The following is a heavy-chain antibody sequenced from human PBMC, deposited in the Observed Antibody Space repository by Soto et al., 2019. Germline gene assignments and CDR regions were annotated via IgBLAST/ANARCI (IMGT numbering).Heavy chain of an antibody. CDR2: ISSSTSYV. J-gene: IGHJ5*01. Sequence: PGGSLRLSCAASGFTFSRYGMNWLRQAPGKWLEWVASISSSTSYVYYADSVKGRFSTSRDNAKNILYLEMYALRTEDTAVYYCARDPSEGRVGNWFESWGQGXLVTVYS. CDR3: ARDPSEGRVGNWFES. CDR1: GFTFSRYG. D-gene: IGHD2-2*01. V-gene: IGHV3-21*01.